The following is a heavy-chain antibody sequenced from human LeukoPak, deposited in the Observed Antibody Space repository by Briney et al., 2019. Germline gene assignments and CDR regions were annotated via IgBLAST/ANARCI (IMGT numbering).Heavy chain of an antibody. J-gene: IGHJ4*02. CDR3: ASSGEGDGYK. V-gene: IGHV1-18*01. D-gene: IGHD5-24*01. Sequence: ASVKVSCKASGYTFTSYGISWVRQAPGQGLEWMGWISAYNGNTNYAQKFQGRVTMTRDTSISTAYMELSRLRSDDTAVYYCASSGEGDGYKWGQGTLVTVSS. CDR2: ISAYNGNT. CDR1: GYTFTSYG.